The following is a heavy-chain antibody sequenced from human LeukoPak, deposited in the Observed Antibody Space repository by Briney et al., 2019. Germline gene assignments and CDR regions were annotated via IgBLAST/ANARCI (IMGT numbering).Heavy chain of an antibody. V-gene: IGHV4-39*01. J-gene: IGHJ4*02. Sequence: SETLSLTCTVSGGSISSSSYYWGWIRQPPGKGLEWIGSIYYSGSTYYNPSLKSRVTISVDTSKNQFSLKLSSVTAADTAVYYCARGSSGYYRFFDYWGQGTLVTVSS. CDR2: IYYSGST. CDR3: ARGSSGYYRFFDY. D-gene: IGHD3-22*01. CDR1: GGSISSSSYY.